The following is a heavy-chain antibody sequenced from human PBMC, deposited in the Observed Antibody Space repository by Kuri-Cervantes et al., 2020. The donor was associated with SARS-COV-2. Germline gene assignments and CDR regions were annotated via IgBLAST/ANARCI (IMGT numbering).Heavy chain of an antibody. CDR2: ISSSSSYT. D-gene: IGHD3-22*01. CDR3: ARDLYYYDSSGYYDY. J-gene: IGHJ4*02. V-gene: IGHV3-11*05. Sequence: GESLKISCAASGFTFSDYYMSWIRQAPGKGLEWVSSISSSSSYTNYADSVKGRFTISRDNAKNSLYLQMNGLRAEDTAVYYCARDLYYYDSSGYYDYWGQGTLVTVSS. CDR1: GFTFSDYY.